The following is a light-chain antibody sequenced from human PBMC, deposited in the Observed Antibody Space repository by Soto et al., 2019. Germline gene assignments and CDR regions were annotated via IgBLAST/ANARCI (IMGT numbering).Light chain of an antibody. CDR2: GVS. V-gene: IGKV3-20*01. Sequence: EIVLTQSPGTLSLSPGERATLSCRASQSVSSNYFAWYQQKPGQAPRLLIYGVSSRPTGIPDRFSGSGSGTDFTLTISRLEPGDFAVYYCEQYGSSPRTFGQGTKVEIK. CDR1: QSVSSNY. CDR3: EQYGSSPRT. J-gene: IGKJ1*01.